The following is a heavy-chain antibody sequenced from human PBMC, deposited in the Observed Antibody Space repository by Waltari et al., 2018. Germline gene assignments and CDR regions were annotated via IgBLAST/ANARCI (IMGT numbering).Heavy chain of an antibody. D-gene: IGHD2-2*01. J-gene: IGHJ5*02. V-gene: IGHV3-30-3*01. CDR2: ISYDGSNK. Sequence: QVQLVESGGGVVQPGRSLRLSCAASGFTFSSYAMHWVRQAPGKGLEWVAVISYDGSNKYYADSVKGRFTISRDNSKNTLYLQMNSLRAEDTAVYYCARVSRPYCSSTSCYNNWFDPWGQGTLVTVSS. CDR3: ARVSRPYCSSTSCYNNWFDP. CDR1: GFTFSSYA.